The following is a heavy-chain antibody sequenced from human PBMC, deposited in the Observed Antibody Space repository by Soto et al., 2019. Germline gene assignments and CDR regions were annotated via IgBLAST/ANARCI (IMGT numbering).Heavy chain of an antibody. CDR2: INPNSGGT. V-gene: IGHV1-2*04. CDR3: ARDLGAVAGTGYYYMDV. CDR1: GYTFTGYY. D-gene: IGHD6-19*01. J-gene: IGHJ6*03. Sequence: ASVKVSCKASGYTFTGYYMHWVRQAPGQGFEWMGWINPNSGGTNYAQKFQGWVTMTRDTSISTAYMELSRLRSDDTAVYYCARDLGAVAGTGYYYMDVWGKGTTVTVSS.